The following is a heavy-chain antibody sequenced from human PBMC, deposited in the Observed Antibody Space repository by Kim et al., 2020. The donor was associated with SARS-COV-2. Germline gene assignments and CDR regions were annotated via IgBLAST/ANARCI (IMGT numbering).Heavy chain of an antibody. CDR1: GGTFSSYA. D-gene: IGHD6-13*01. Sequence: SVKVSCKASGGTFSSYAISWVRQAPGQGLEWMGGIIPIFGTANYAQKFQGRVTITADESTSTAYMELSSLRSEDTAVYYCARGGRSSSWYGINDYWGQGTLVTVSS. J-gene: IGHJ4*02. CDR3: ARGGRSSSWYGINDY. CDR2: IIPIFGTA. V-gene: IGHV1-69*13.